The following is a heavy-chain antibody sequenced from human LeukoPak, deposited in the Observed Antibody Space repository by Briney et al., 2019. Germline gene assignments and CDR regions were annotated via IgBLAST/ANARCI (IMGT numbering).Heavy chain of an antibody. J-gene: IGHJ3*02. Sequence: SVKVSCKASGGTFSSYAISWVRQAPGQGLEWMGGIIPIFGTANYAQKFQGRVTITADKSTSTAYMELSSLRSEDTAVYYCAGASRGSYSYDAFDIWGQGTMVTVSS. CDR2: IIPIFGTA. V-gene: IGHV1-69*06. CDR1: GGTFSSYA. D-gene: IGHD1-26*01. CDR3: AGASRGSYSYDAFDI.